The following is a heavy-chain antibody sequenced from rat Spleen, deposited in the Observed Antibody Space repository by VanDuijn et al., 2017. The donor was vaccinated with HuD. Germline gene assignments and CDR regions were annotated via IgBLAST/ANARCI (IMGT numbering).Heavy chain of an antibody. CDR3: VRRKFGHYFDY. Sequence: EVHLVESGGGLVQPGRSLKLSCAASGFTFSGYAMAWVRQAPTKGLEWVATISYDGSSTYYRDSVKGRFTISRDNGKSILYLEMDSLRSEDMATYYCVRRKFGHYFDYWGQGVMVTVSS. J-gene: IGHJ2*01. CDR2: ISYDGSST. V-gene: IGHV5-17*01. D-gene: IGHD4-3*01. CDR1: GFTFSGYA.